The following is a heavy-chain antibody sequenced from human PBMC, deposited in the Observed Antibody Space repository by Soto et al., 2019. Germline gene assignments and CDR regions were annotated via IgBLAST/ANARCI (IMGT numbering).Heavy chain of an antibody. CDR2: INPNSGGT. V-gene: IGHV1-2*04. J-gene: IGHJ4*02. D-gene: IGHD6-19*01. CDR1: GYTFTGYY. CDR3: AVAVAGQNTLTYFDY. Sequence: ASVKVSCKASGYTFTGYYMHWVRQSPGQGLEWMGWINPNSGGTNYAQKFQGWVTMTRDTSISTAYMELSRLRSDDTAVYYCAVAVAGQNTLTYFDYWGQGTLVTVSS.